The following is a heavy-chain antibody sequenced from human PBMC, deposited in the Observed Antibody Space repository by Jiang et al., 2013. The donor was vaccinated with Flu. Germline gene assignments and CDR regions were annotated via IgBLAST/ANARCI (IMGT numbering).Heavy chain of an antibody. CDR1: GGTFSSYA. CDR3: ARVAGSSSWYPIDAFDI. J-gene: IGHJ3*02. CDR2: IIPIFGTA. Sequence: QSGAEVKKPGSSVKVSCKASGGTFSSYAISWVRQAPGQGLEWMGGIIPIFGTANYAQKFQGRVTITADESTSTAYVELSSLRSEDTAVYYCARVAGSSSWYPIDAFDIWGQGTMVTVSS. V-gene: IGHV1-69*01. D-gene: IGHD6-13*01.